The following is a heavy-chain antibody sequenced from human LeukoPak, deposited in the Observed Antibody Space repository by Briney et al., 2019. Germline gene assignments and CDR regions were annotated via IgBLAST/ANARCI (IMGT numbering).Heavy chain of an antibody. Sequence: GGSLRLSCAASGFTFSSYAMHWVRQAPGKGLEWVSGISGSGGSTYYADSVKGQFTISRDNSKNTLYLQMNSLRAEDTAVYYCAKVPRITMIVVVTPDYWGQGTLVTVSS. V-gene: IGHV3-23*01. CDR3: AKVPRITMIVVVTPDY. J-gene: IGHJ4*02. CDR1: GFTFSSYA. CDR2: ISGSGGST. D-gene: IGHD3-22*01.